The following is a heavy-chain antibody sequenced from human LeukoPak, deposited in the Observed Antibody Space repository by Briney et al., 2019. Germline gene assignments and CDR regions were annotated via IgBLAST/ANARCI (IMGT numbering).Heavy chain of an antibody. J-gene: IGHJ4*02. CDR3: ARGRGGDYVPSRFDY. D-gene: IGHD4-17*01. CDR1: GFSLSTYW. Sequence: GGSLRLSCAASGFSLSTYWMSWVRQAPGKGLEWVANIKQDGSDKYHVDSVKGRFTISRDNSKNTLYLQMNSLRAEDTALYYCARGRGGDYVPSRFDYWGQGTLVTVSS. V-gene: IGHV3-7*03. CDR2: IKQDGSDK.